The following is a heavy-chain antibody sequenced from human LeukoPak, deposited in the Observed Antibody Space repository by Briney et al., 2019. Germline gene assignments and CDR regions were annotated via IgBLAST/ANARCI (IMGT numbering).Heavy chain of an antibody. D-gene: IGHD6-13*01. J-gene: IGHJ4*02. CDR1: GFTFSTYA. CDR2: ISGSGGST. CDR3: AKGPRQQLVTRFDN. V-gene: IGHV3-23*01. Sequence: PGGSLRLSCAASGFTFSTYAMSWVRQAPGKGLEWVSDISGSGGSTYYADSVKGRFTVSRDNSKNMLYLQMSSLRADDTAVYYCAKGPRQQLVTRFDNWGQGTLVTVSS.